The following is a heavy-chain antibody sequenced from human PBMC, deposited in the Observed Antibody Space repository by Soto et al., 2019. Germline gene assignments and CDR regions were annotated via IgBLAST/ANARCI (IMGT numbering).Heavy chain of an antibody. J-gene: IGHJ6*02. CDR2: IKQDGSEK. D-gene: IGHD2-15*01. CDR1: GFTFSSYW. V-gene: IGHV3-7*03. CDR3: ARAYCSGGSCYRSYYYYGMDV. Sequence: GSLRLSCAASGFTFSSYWMSWVRQAPGKGLEWVANIKQDGSEKYYVDSVKGRFTISRDNAKNSLYLQMNSLRAEDTAVYYCARAYCSGGSCYRSYYYYGMDVWGQGTTVTVSS.